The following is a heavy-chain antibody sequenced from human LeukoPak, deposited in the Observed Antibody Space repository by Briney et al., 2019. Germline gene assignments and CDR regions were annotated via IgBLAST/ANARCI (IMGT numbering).Heavy chain of an antibody. D-gene: IGHD6-13*01. CDR3: ARLVRQQLVPFDY. CDR1: GGSISSSSYY. Sequence: SETLSLTCTVSGGSISSSSYYWGWIRQPPGKGLEWIGSIYYSGSTYYNPSLKSRVTISVDTSKNQFSLKLSSVTAADTAVYYCARLVRQQLVPFDYWGQGTLVTVSS. J-gene: IGHJ4*02. V-gene: IGHV4-39*01. CDR2: IYYSGST.